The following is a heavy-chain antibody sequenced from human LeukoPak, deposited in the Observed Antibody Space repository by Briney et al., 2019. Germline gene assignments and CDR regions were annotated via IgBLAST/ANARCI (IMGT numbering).Heavy chain of an antibody. CDR1: GFTFDDYA. Sequence: PGGSLRLSCAASGFTFDDYAMYWVRQAPGKGLEWVSGISWNSETIDYADSVKGRFTISRNNAGDTLFLQMNSLRAEDTGVYYCATDLSGRQDYWGQGTLVTVSS. CDR2: ISWNSETI. D-gene: IGHD5-12*01. V-gene: IGHV3-9*01. J-gene: IGHJ4*02. CDR3: ATDLSGRQDY.